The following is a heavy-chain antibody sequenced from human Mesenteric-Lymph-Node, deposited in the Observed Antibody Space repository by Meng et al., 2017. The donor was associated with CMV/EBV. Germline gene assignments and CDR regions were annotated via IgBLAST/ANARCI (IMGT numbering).Heavy chain of an antibody. CDR3: ARDGGCNSASCYYYAMDV. CDR2: LYSSGST. D-gene: IGHD2/OR15-2a*01. CDR1: GGSINGYY. Sequence: SETLSLTCTVSGGSINGYYWSWIRQPPGKGLEWIGYLYSSGSTNSNPSLKSRVTISVDTSKNQFSLKLSSVTAADTAVYYCARDGGCNSASCYYYAMDVWGQGTTVTVSS. J-gene: IGHJ6*02. V-gene: IGHV4-59*01.